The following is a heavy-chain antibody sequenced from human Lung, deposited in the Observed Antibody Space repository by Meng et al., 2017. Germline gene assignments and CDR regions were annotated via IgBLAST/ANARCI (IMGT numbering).Heavy chain of an antibody. D-gene: IGHD6-6*01. J-gene: IGHJ4*02. V-gene: IGHV3-23*01. CDR1: GFTFSGYA. CDR2: VSGSDDIA. CDR3: AKDLGASSSYYFDY. Sequence: EVQLLESGGGLVPPGGSLRLSCAASGFTFSGYAMTWVRQAPGKGLEWVSSVSGSDDIAYYGDSVKGRVTISRDNSKNTLYLQMNSLRAEDTAVYFCAKDLGASSSYYFDYWGQGTLVTVSS.